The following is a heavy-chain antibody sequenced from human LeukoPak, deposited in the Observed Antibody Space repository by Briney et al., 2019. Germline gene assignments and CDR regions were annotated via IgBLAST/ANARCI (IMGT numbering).Heavy chain of an antibody. CDR1: GLTFRSVA. CDR2: ITGSGAST. J-gene: IGHJ4*02. Sequence: SLGLSCADSGLTFRSVAMSWRRQAKRKRLEWVSHITGSGASTYYADSVKGRFTISRDNSNNSLYLQMNSLRADDTAVYYCARPHYDILTGYMYYFDYWGQGTLVTVSS. CDR3: ARPHYDILTGYMYYFDY. D-gene: IGHD3-9*01. V-gene: IGHV3-23*01.